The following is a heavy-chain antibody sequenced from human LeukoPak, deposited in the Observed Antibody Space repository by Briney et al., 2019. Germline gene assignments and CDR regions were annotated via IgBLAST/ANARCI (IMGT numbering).Heavy chain of an antibody. D-gene: IGHD6-19*01. CDR1: GFTFSTYG. Sequence: GGSLRLSCAASGFTFSTYGMHWVRQAPGKGLEWVSAISGSGGSTYYADPVKGRFTISRDNSKNTLYLQMNSLRAEDTAVYYCAKDHGSGWPRGCYFDYWGQGTLVTVSS. J-gene: IGHJ4*02. V-gene: IGHV3-23*01. CDR2: ISGSGGST. CDR3: AKDHGSGWPRGCYFDY.